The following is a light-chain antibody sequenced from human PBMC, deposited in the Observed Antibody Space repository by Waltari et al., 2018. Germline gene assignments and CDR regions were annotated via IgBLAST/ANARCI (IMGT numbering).Light chain of an antibody. CDR1: QSVSSH. Sequence: EIVLTQSPATLSLSPGERATLSCRASQSVSSHLAWYQQKPGQAPRLLIYDASNSATGIPARFSGSGSGTDLTLTISSLEPEDFAVYYCQQRSRWPPRFTFGPGTKVDFK. V-gene: IGKV3-11*01. CDR2: DAS. J-gene: IGKJ3*01. CDR3: QQRSRWPPRFT.